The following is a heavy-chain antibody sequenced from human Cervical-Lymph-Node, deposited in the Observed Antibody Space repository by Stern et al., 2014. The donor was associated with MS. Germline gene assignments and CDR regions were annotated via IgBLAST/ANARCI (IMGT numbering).Heavy chain of an antibody. CDR2: IYYSGST. J-gene: IGHJ4*02. CDR1: GGSISSSSYY. V-gene: IGHV4-39*01. CDR3: AEGPN. Sequence: QLQLQESGPGLVKPSETLSLTCTVSGGSISSSSYYWGWIRQPPGKGLEWIGSIYYSGSTYYNPSLKRRVTIPVATSKNQLSPKLSPGSAADTAVYYCAEGPNWGQGTLVTVSS.